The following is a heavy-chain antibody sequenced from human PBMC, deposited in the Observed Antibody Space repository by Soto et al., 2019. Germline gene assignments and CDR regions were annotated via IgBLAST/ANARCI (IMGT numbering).Heavy chain of an antibody. D-gene: IGHD2-15*01. CDR2: LYYSGDA. CDR1: GGSVSGRDYY. J-gene: IGHJ4*02. Sequence: QLQLQESGPGLVKPSETLSLTCIVSGGSVSGRDYYWGWIRQPPGKGLEWIGSLYYSGDAYYNPSLKRRLTISVDPSKNQFSLKLSSVTAADTAVYYCARHIGYCRAGSCSNGRFDYWGQGTLVTVSS. V-gene: IGHV4-39*01. CDR3: ARHIGYCRAGSCSNGRFDY.